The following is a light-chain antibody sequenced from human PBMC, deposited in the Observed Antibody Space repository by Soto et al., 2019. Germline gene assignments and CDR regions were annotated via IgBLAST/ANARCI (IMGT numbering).Light chain of an antibody. J-gene: IGLJ2*01. V-gene: IGLV2-14*01. Sequence: QSALTQPASVSGSPGQSITISCTGTSSDVGGYNYVSWYQQHPGKAPKLMIYDVSNRPSWVSSRFSGSKSGNTASLTISGLQAEDEADYYCSSYTSSNTLHLLFGGGTKLTVL. CDR3: SSYTSSNTLHLL. CDR2: DVS. CDR1: SSDVGGYNY.